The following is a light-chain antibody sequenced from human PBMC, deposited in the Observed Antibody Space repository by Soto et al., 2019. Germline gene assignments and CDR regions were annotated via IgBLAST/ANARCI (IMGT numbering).Light chain of an antibody. Sequence: QSVLTQPASVSGSPGQSITISCTGTSSVVGGYNYVSWYQQHPGKAPKLMIYYVSHRPSGVSNHFSGSKSGNTASLTISGLQAEDEADYYCSSYTSINSHVFGTGTKVTVL. CDR3: SSYTSINSHV. CDR2: YVS. V-gene: IGLV2-14*03. CDR1: SSVVGGYNY. J-gene: IGLJ1*01.